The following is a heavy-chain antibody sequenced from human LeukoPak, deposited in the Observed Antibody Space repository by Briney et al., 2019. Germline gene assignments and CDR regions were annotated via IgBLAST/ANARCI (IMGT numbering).Heavy chain of an antibody. Sequence: GGSLRLSCAASGFTFSSYSMNWVRQAPGKGLEWVSSISSSSSYIYYADSVKGRFTISRDNAKNSLYLQMNSLRAEDTAVYYCARAPMTTVTTPLDVWGQGTTVTVSS. V-gene: IGHV3-21*01. J-gene: IGHJ6*02. CDR2: ISSSSSYI. CDR3: ARAPMTTVTTPLDV. D-gene: IGHD4-17*01. CDR1: GFTFSSYS.